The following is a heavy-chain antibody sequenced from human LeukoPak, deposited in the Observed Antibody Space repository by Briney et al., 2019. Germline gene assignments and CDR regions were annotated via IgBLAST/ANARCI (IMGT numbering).Heavy chain of an antibody. CDR3: ARAKGDY. Sequence: SETLSLTCTVSGGSISTSNYYWGWIRQPPGKGLEWIGNIFYSGSTYYSPSLKSRVTMSVDTSKNQFSLRLNSVTPADTAVYYCARAKGDYWGQGTLVTVSS. J-gene: IGHJ4*02. CDR1: GGSISTSNYY. CDR2: IFYSGST. V-gene: IGHV4-39*07.